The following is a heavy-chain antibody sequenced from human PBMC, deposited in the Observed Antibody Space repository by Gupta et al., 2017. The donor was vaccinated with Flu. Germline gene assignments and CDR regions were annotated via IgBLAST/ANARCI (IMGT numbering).Heavy chain of an antibody. CDR1: TELS. J-gene: IGHJ4*02. V-gene: IGHV1-24*01. CDR3: AVGGPAKQYYFAY. D-gene: IGHD2-2*01. CDR2: FDPEDGET. Sequence: TELSMHWVRQAPGKGLEWMGGFDPEDGETIYAQKVQGRVTMTEDTATDTAYMEMRRMRYEDTDVYYYAVGGPAKQYYFAYGGRVTMVTVYS.